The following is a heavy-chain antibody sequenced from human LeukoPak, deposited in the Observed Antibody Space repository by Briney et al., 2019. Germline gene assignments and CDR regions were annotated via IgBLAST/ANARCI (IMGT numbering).Heavy chain of an antibody. D-gene: IGHD6-13*01. CDR2: ISSSSSYI. Sequence: GGSLRLSCAASGFTFSSYSMNWVRQAPGKGLEWVSSISSSSSYIYYADSVKGRFTISRDNAKNSLYLQMNSLRAEDTAVYYCARDGIAAAGMAYYYYMDVWGKGTTVTVSS. J-gene: IGHJ6*03. CDR1: GFTFSSYS. V-gene: IGHV3-21*01. CDR3: ARDGIAAAGMAYYYYMDV.